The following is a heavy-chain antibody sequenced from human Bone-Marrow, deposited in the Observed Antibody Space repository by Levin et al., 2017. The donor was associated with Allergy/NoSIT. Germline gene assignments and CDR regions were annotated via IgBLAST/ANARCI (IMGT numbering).Heavy chain of an antibody. CDR3: TRDLRGASYRNFDY. J-gene: IGHJ4*02. CDR1: GFTFSSHV. V-gene: IGHV3-74*01. CDR2: IHNDGSTT. Sequence: GESLKISCAASGFTFSSHVMHWVRQAPGKGLVWVSRIHNDGSTTAYADSVKGRFTISRDNAENTLYLQMSSLRVDDTAVYYCTRDLRGASYRNFDYWGQGTQVTVSS. D-gene: IGHD3-16*02.